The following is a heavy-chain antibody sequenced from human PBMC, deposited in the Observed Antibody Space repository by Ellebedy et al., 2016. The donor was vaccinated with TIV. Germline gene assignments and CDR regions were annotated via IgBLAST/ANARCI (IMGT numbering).Heavy chain of an antibody. CDR3: AKDRNPDYGAIPGYYYGMDV. Sequence: GGSLRLSXAASGFTFSSYAMSWVRQAPGKGLEWVSAISGGGGSTYYADSVKGRFTISRDNSKNTLYLQMNSLRAEDTAVYYCAKDRNPDYGAIPGYYYGMDVWGQGTTVTVSS. CDR1: GFTFSSYA. D-gene: IGHD4-17*01. V-gene: IGHV3-23*01. J-gene: IGHJ6*02. CDR2: ISGGGGST.